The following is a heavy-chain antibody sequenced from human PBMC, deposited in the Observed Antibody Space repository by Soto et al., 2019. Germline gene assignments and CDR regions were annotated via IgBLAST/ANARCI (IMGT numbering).Heavy chain of an antibody. CDR3: ARDPGRSYHDILTGYYTEYYFDY. CDR2: ISSSSSTI. D-gene: IGHD3-9*01. CDR1: GFTFSSYS. J-gene: IGHJ4*02. Sequence: LRLSCAASGFTFSSYSMNWVRQAPGKGLEWVSYISSSSSTIYYADSVKGRFTISRDNAKNSLYLQMNSLRDEDTAVYYCARDPGRSYHDILTGYYTEYYFDYWGQGTLVTVSS. V-gene: IGHV3-48*02.